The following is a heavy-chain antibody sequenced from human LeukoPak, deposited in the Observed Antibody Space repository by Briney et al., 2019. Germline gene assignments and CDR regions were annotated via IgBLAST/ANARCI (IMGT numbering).Heavy chain of an antibody. CDR2: FDPEDGET. CDR1: GYNLTELS. V-gene: IGHV1-24*01. D-gene: IGHD3-22*01. Sequence: ASVKVSCKVSGYNLTELSMHWVRQAPGKGLEWMGGFDPEDGETIYAQKFQGRVTMTEDTSTDTAYMELSSLRSEDTAAYYCAADLRNFYYEGWGQGTLVTVSS. CDR3: AADLRNFYYEG. J-gene: IGHJ4*02.